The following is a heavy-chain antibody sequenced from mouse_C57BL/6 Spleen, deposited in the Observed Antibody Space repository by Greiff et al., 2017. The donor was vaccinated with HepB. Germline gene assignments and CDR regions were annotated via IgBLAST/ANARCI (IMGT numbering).Heavy chain of an antibody. D-gene: IGHD1-1*01. CDR2: IYPGSGST. J-gene: IGHJ4*01. Sequence: QVQLQQPGAELVKPGASVKMSCKASGYTFTSYWITWVKQRPGQGLEWIGDIYPGSGSTNYNEKFKSKATLTVDKSSSTAYMQLSSLTSEDSAVYYCARDYYSSSFYYYAMDYWGQGTSVTVSS. CDR1: GYTFTSYW. V-gene: IGHV1-55*01. CDR3: ARDYYSSSFYYYAMDY.